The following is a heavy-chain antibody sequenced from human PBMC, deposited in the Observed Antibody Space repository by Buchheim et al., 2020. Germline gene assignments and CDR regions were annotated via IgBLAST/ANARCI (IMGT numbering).Heavy chain of an antibody. CDR2: VSNDGRDK. J-gene: IGHJ4*02. CDR3: ARDTSVSANYYFDY. Sequence: QVQLVESGGGVVQPGRSLTLSCATSTFFNNYAMHWVRQAPGKGLEWVAVVSNDGRDKHHADYVKGGFLISRDNSRNTIFLQMNSLRTEDTAVYYCARDTSVSANYYFDYWGQGTL. D-gene: IGHD5/OR15-5a*01. V-gene: IGHV3-30*04. CDR1: TFFNNYA.